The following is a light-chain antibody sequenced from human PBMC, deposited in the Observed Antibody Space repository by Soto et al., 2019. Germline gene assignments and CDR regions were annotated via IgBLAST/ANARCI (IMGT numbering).Light chain of an antibody. CDR1: QSISSY. CDR2: AAS. J-gene: IGKJ1*01. V-gene: IGKV1-39*01. Sequence: DIQMTQSPSSLSASVGDRVTITCRASQSISSYLNWYQHKPGKAPKLLIYAASSLQTGVPSRFSGSRSGTDFALTIRSLQSDAFANYYCQQTDSFPRTFGQGTKVDIK. CDR3: QQTDSFPRT.